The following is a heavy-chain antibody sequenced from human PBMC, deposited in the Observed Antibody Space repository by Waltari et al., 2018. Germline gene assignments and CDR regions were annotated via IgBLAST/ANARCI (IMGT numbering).Heavy chain of an antibody. D-gene: IGHD3-10*01. CDR2: IYTSGST. Sequence: QVQLQESGPGLVKPSETLSLTCTVSGGSISSYHWSWIRQPAGKGLEWIGRIYTSGSTNYNPSLKSRVTMSVDTSKNQFSLKLSSVTAADTAVYYCARSDPYGSGDLDMDVWGKGTTVTVSS. CDR3: ARSDPYGSGDLDMDV. J-gene: IGHJ6*03. V-gene: IGHV4-4*07. CDR1: GGSISSYH.